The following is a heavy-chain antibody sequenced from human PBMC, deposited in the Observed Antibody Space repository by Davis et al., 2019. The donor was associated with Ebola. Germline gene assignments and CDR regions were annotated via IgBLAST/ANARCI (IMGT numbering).Heavy chain of an antibody. CDR1: GYSISSGYY. J-gene: IGHJ4*02. Sequence: MPSEILSLTCTVSGYSISSGYYWGWIRQPPGKGLEWIGSIYHSGSTYYNPSLKSRVTLSVDTSKNQFSLNLSSVTAADTAVYYCAKSRRGYSYGLFDNWGQGTLVTVPS. CDR3: AKSRRGYSYGLFDN. V-gene: IGHV4-38-2*02. CDR2: IYHSGST. D-gene: IGHD5-18*01.